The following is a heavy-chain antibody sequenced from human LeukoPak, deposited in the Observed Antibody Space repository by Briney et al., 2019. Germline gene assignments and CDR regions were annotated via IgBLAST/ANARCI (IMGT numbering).Heavy chain of an antibody. V-gene: IGHV6-1*01. D-gene: IGHD3-22*01. CDR1: GDSVSSNSTA. CDR2: TYYRSKWYN. Sequence: SQTLSLTCAISGDSVSSNSTAWNWIRQSPSRGLEWLGRTYYRSKWYNDYTVSVKSRITFNPDTSKNQFSLHLNSVTPEDTAVYYCARGRISGYYYVRIRGWFDPWGQGTLVTVSS. CDR3: ARGRISGYYYVRIRGWFDP. J-gene: IGHJ5*02.